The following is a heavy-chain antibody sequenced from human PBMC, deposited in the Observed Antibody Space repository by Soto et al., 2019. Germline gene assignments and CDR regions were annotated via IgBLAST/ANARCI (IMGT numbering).Heavy chain of an antibody. D-gene: IGHD3-9*01. CDR1: GGSFSNFG. CDR3: ARVAAGRRYFDWAQGMDV. CDR2: IVPVFGRP. V-gene: IGHV1-69*13. J-gene: IGHJ6*02. Sequence: SVKVSCKASGGSFSNFGISWVRQAPGQGLEWMGGIVPVFGRPNYAQRFRGRLTITADESTSTGYMELISLRSDDTAVYYCARVAAGRRYFDWAQGMDVWGQGTTVTVSS.